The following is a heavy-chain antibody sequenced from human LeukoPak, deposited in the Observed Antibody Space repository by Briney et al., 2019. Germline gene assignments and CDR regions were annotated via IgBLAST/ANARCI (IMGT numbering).Heavy chain of an antibody. V-gene: IGHV1-69*13. D-gene: IGHD6-13*01. CDR1: GGTFSSYA. CDR2: IIPIFGTA. Sequence: ASVKVSCKASGGTFSSYAISWVRQAPGQGLEWTGGIIPIFGTANYAQKFQGRVTITADESTSTAYMELSSLRSEDTAVYYCARDRYQLVSDYWGQGTLVTVSS. CDR3: ARDRYQLVSDY. J-gene: IGHJ4*02.